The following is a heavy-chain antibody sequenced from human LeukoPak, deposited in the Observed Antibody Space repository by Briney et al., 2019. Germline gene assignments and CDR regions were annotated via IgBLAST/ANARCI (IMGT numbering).Heavy chain of an antibody. Sequence: GGSLRLSCVVSGISLSNYAMTWVRQATGKGLEGVSYISERGGSTTYADSVKGRFTISRDTSFNTLYLQMKNLRAEDTAVYFCAKRGCVILGILVIGYHQEAYHYDFWGQGVLVTVSS. D-gene: IGHD2/OR15-2a*01. CDR1: GISLSNYA. V-gene: IGHV3-23*01. J-gene: IGHJ4*02. CDR2: ISERGGST. CDR3: AKRGCVILGILVIGYHQEAYHYDF.